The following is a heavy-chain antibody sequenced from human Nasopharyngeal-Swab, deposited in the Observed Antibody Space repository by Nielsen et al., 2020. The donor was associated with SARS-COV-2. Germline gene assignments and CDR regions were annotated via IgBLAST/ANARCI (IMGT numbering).Heavy chain of an antibody. CDR3: AREEGITIFGVPIGFGYYGMDV. Sequence: ASVKVSCKASGYSFNKYIINWVRQAPGQGLEWMGWIDGNTGNPTYAQAFTGRFVFSLDTSVSTAYLQISSLKAEDTAVYYCAREEGITIFGVPIGFGYYGMDVWGQGTTVTVSS. D-gene: IGHD3-3*01. CDR2: IDGNTGNP. V-gene: IGHV7-4-1*02. CDR1: GYSFNKYI. J-gene: IGHJ6*02.